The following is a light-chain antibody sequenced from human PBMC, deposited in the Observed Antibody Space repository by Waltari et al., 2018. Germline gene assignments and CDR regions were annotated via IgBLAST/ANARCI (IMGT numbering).Light chain of an antibody. CDR1: QGISSY. J-gene: IGKJ3*01. CDR3: QQYYSYPRVT. V-gene: IGKV1-8*01. CDR2: AAS. Sequence: AIRMTQSPSSLSASTGDRVTITCRASQGISSYLAWYQQKPGKAPKRLIYAASTLQSGVPSRFSGSGSGTDFTLTISCLQSEDFATYYCQQYYSYPRVTFGPGTKVDIK.